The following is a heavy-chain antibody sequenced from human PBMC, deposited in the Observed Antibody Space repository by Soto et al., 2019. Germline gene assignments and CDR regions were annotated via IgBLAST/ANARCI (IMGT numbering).Heavy chain of an antibody. V-gene: IGHV1-69*12. CDR1: GGTFSSYA. CDR2: IIPIFGTA. CDR3: ARGPKIVGDMEGYFQH. Sequence: QVQLVQSGAEVKKPGSSVKVSCKASGGTFSSYAISWVRQAPGQGLEWMGGIIPIFGTANYAQKFQGRVTSTGDESTSTADMELSSLGSEDTAVYYCARGPKIVGDMEGYFQHWGQGTLVTVSS. J-gene: IGHJ1*01. D-gene: IGHD3-16*01.